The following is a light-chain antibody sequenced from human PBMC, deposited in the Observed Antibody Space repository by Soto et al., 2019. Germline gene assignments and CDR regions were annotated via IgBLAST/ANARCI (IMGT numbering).Light chain of an antibody. V-gene: IGLV2-14*01. CDR2: EVS. CDR3: SSYRTISTLV. J-gene: IGLJ3*02. Sequence: QSVLAQPASVSGSPGQSITISCTGTSTDIGGYRYVSWYQQHPGKVPKLIIYEVSNRPSGVSDRFSGPKSDNTASLTISGLQAEDEADYYCSSYRTISTLVFGGGTKVTVL. CDR1: STDIGGYRY.